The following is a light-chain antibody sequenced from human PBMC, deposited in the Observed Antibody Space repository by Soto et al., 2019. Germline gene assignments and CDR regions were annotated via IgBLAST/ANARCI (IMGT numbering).Light chain of an antibody. Sequence: EMATVVCGTSQSVSSHHLAWYQQKPCQAPRLLIYGGSSRATGIPVRFSGSGSGTEFTLTISSLQPDDFATYYCQHYNSYSEAFGQGTMVDIK. V-gene: IGKV3-20*01. CDR1: QSVSSHH. CDR3: QHYNSYSEA. J-gene: IGKJ1*01. CDR2: GGS.